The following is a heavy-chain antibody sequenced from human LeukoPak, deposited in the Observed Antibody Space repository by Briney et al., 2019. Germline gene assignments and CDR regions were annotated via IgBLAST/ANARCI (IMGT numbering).Heavy chain of an antibody. CDR3: AKRYFDWLGPDDAFDI. D-gene: IGHD3-9*01. Sequence: AGGSLRLSCAASGFTFSSYAMSWVRQAPGKGLEWVSAISGSGGSTYYADSVKGRFTISRDNSKNTLYLQMNSLRAEDTAVYYCAKRYFDWLGPDDAFDIWGQGTMVTVSS. CDR2: ISGSGGST. V-gene: IGHV3-23*01. J-gene: IGHJ3*02. CDR1: GFTFSSYA.